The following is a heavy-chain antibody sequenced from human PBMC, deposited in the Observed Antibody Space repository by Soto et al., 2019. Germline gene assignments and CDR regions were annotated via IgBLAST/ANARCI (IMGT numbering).Heavy chain of an antibody. D-gene: IGHD2-2*01. J-gene: IGHJ5*02. CDR2: ISGSGGST. CDR1: GFSFSTYA. V-gene: IGHV3-23*01. CDR3: AKARGERDIVVVPPALNWLDP. Sequence: GGSLRLSCAASGFSFSTYAMNWVRQAQGKGLEWVSVISGSGGSTDYADSVKGWFTVSRDNSKSTLYLQMDSLRADDTATYYCAKARGERDIVVVPPALNWLDPWGQGPLLTVSS.